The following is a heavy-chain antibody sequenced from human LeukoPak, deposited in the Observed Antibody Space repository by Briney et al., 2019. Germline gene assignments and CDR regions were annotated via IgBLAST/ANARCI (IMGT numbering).Heavy chain of an antibody. J-gene: IGHJ6*03. V-gene: IGHV3-7*04. Sequence: GGSLRLSCEASGFTFSSYWMTWVRQAPGKGLEWVANIKQDGSEKYYVDSVKGRFTISRDNAKNSLYLQMNSLRAEDTAVYYCARGSGYMDVWGKGTTVTVSS. CDR2: IKQDGSEK. CDR1: GFTFSSYW. CDR3: ARGSGYMDV.